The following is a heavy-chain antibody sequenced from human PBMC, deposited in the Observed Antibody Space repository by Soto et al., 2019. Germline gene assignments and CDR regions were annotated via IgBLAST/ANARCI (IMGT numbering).Heavy chain of an antibody. J-gene: IGHJ4*02. CDR3: AKDPQYSGSYCDY. CDR2: ISGSGGST. D-gene: IGHD1-26*01. V-gene: IGHV3-23*01. CDR1: GSTFSSYA. Sequence: PGGSLRLSCAASGSTFSSYAMSWVRQAPGKGLEWVSAISGSGGSTYYADSVKGRFTISRDNSKNTLYLQMNSLRAEDTAVYYCAKDPQYSGSYCDYWGQGTLVTVSS.